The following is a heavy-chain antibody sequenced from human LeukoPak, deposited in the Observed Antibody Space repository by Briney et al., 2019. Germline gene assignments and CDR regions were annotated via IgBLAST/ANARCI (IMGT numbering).Heavy chain of an antibody. CDR1: GFTLSSYE. D-gene: IGHD3-22*01. J-gene: IGHJ4*02. CDR3: AREGDSSGYYYFDY. CDR2: TSSSGSTI. Sequence: GGSLRLSCAASGFTLSSYEMNWVRQAPGKGLEWVSYTSSSGSTIYYADSVKGRFTISRDNAKNSLYLQMNSLRAEDTAVYYCAREGDSSGYYYFDYWGQGTLVTVSS. V-gene: IGHV3-48*03.